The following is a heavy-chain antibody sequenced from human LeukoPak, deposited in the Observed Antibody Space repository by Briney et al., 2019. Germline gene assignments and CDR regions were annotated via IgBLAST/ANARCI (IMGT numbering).Heavy chain of an antibody. CDR2: IYYSGST. D-gene: IGHD2-15*01. CDR1: GGSISSYY. J-gene: IGHJ3*02. V-gene: IGHV4-59*08. Sequence: SETLSLTCTVSGGSISSYYWSWIRQPPGKGLEWIGYIYYSGSTNYNPSLKSRVTISVDTSKNQFSLKLSSVTAADTAVYYCARVILKLGDAFDIWGKGTMVTV. CDR3: ARVILKLGDAFDI.